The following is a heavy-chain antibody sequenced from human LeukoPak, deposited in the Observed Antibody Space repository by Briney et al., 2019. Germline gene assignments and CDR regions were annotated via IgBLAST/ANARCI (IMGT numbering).Heavy chain of an antibody. CDR2: ISAYNGNT. J-gene: IGHJ5*02. CDR1: GYTFTSYG. Sequence: ASVKVSCKASGYTFTSYGISWVRQAPGQGLEWMGWISAYNGNTNYAQKLQGRVTMTTDTSTSTAYMELRSLRSDDTAVYYCARGRTISTYSSSVGWFDPWGQGTLVTVSS. D-gene: IGHD6-6*01. CDR3: ARGRTISTYSSSVGWFDP. V-gene: IGHV1-18*01.